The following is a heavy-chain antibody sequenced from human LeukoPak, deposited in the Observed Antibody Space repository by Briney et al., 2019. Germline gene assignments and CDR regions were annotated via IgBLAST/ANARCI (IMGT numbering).Heavy chain of an antibody. V-gene: IGHV1-46*01. J-gene: IGHJ3*02. CDR2: INPSGGST. CDR1: GYTFTSYY. Sequence: ASVKVSCKASGYTFTSYYMHWVRQAPGQGLEWMGIINPSGGSTSYAQKFQGRVTMTRDTSTSTVYMELSSLRSEDTAVYYCATTSEGILTGSDAFDIWGQGTMVTVSS. CDR3: ATTSEGILTGSDAFDI. D-gene: IGHD3-9*01.